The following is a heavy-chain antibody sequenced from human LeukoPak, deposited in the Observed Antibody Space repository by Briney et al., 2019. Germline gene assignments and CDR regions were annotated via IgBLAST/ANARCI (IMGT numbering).Heavy chain of an antibody. CDR1: GFSFSGYG. J-gene: IGHJ4*02. V-gene: IGHV3-30*19. CDR2: ISYDGRNK. CDR3: ARDAGPGAYYDFWSGYLHDY. Sequence: QTGGSLRLSCAASGFSFSGYGMHWVRQAPGKGLEWVAVISYDGRNKYYADSVKGRFTISRDNSKNTLYLQMNSLRAEDTAVYYCARDAGPGAYYDFWSGYLHDYWGQGTLVTVSS. D-gene: IGHD3-3*01.